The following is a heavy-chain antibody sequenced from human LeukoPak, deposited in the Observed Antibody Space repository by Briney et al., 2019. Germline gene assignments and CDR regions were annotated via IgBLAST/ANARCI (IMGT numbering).Heavy chain of an antibody. V-gene: IGHV3-30-3*01. Sequence: SGGSLRLSCAASGFTFSSYAMHWVRQAPGKGLEWVAVISYDGSNKYYADSVKGRFTISRDNSKNTLYLQMNSLRAEDTAVYYCARGDFDPWGQGTLVTVSS. J-gene: IGHJ5*02. CDR2: ISYDGSNK. CDR3: ARGDFDP. CDR1: GFTFSSYA.